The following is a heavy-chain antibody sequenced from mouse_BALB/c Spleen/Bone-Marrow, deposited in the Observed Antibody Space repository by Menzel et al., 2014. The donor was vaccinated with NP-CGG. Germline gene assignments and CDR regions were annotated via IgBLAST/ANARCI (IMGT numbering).Heavy chain of an antibody. J-gene: IGHJ4*01. V-gene: IGHV1-84*02. Sequence: VQLQQSGPELVKPGASVKISCKASGYTFTGYYINWVKQKPGQGLEWIGWIYPGSSTTKYNEKFKGKATLTVDTSSSTAYMQLSSMTSEDTAIYFCARDHGYVDVMDCWGQGTSVTVSS. D-gene: IGHD1-2*01. CDR3: ARDHGYVDVMDC. CDR1: GYTFTGYY. CDR2: IYPGSSTT.